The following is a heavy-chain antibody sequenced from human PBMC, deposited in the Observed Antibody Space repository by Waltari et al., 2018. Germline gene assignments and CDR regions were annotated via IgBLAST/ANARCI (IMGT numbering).Heavy chain of an antibody. CDR1: GGSISSRSYY. D-gene: IGHD3-16*02. Sequence: QLQLQESGPGLVKPSETLSLTCTVSGGSISSRSYYWGWIRQPPGKGLEWIGSIYYSGSTYYNPSLKSRVTISVDTSKNQFSLKLSSVTAADTAVYYCARDLSGLYDFDYWGQGTLVTVSS. CDR3: ARDLSGLYDFDY. CDR2: IYYSGST. J-gene: IGHJ4*02. V-gene: IGHV4-39*07.